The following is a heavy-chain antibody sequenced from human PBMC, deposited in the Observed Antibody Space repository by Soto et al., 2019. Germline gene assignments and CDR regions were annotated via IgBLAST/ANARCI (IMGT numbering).Heavy chain of an antibody. CDR1: GFTFSNYD. J-gene: IGHJ3*02. Sequence: EVQLVESGGGLVQPGGSLRLSCAASGFTFSNYDMHWVRQPIGEGLQWVSNINVAGHTHYPDSVKGRFTISRDNARSSLYLQINSLRAEDTAIYYCTRTADFTSAFDIWGQGTMVTVSS. V-gene: IGHV3-13*01. CDR2: INVAGHT. D-gene: IGHD2-21*02. CDR3: TRTADFTSAFDI.